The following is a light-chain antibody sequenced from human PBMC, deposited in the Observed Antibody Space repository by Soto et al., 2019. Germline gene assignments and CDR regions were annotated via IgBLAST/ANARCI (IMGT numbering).Light chain of an antibody. V-gene: IGKV4-1*01. CDR1: QSVLYSSSNKNY. J-gene: IGKJ5*01. Sequence: DILMTQSPDSLAVSLGERATINCKSSQSVLYSSSNKNYLAWYQQKPGQPPKLLIYWASTRESGVPDRFGGSGSGTDFTLTISSLQAEDVAVYYCQQYYSTPITFGQGTRLEI. CDR2: WAS. CDR3: QQYYSTPIT.